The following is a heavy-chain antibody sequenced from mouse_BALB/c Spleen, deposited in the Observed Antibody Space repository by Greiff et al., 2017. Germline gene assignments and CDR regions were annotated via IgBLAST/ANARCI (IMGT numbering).Heavy chain of an antibody. CDR3: ASGLFAY. V-gene: IGHV1-7*01. CDR1: GYTFTSYW. CDR2: INPSTGYT. D-gene: IGHD2-13*01. J-gene: IGHJ3*01. Sequence: VKVVESGAELAKPGASVKMSCKASGYTFTSYWMHWVKQRPGQGLEWIGYINPSTGYTEYNQKFKDKATLTADKSSSTAYMQLSSLTSEDSAVYYCASGLFAYWGQGTLVTVSA.